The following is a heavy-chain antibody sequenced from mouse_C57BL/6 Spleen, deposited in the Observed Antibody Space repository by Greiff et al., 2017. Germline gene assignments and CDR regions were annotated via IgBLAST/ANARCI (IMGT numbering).Heavy chain of an antibody. J-gene: IGHJ1*03. CDR1: GYTFTSYW. D-gene: IGHD1-1*01. V-gene: IGHV1-52*01. CDR2: IDPSDSET. Sequence: QVQLKQPGAELVRPGSSVKLSCKASGYTFTSYWMHWVKQRPIQGLEWIGNIDPSDSETHYNQKFKDKATLTVDKSSSTAYMQLSSLTSEDSAVYYWARGGYGSSYGYFDVWGTGTTVTVSS. CDR3: ARGGYGSSYGYFDV.